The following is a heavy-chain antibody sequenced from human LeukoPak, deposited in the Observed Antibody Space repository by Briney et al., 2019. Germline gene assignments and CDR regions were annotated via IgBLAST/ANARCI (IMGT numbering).Heavy chain of an antibody. J-gene: IGHJ4*02. CDR2: ISSSGGST. D-gene: IGHD5-24*01. CDR1: GFTFSDYY. Sequence: GGSLRLSCAASGFTFSDYYMSWIRQAPGKGLEWVSYISSSGGSTYYADSVKGRFTISRDNSKNTLYLQMNSLRAEDTAVYYCAAREMATIPLTHFDYWGQGTLVTVSS. V-gene: IGHV3-11*01. CDR3: AAREMATIPLTHFDY.